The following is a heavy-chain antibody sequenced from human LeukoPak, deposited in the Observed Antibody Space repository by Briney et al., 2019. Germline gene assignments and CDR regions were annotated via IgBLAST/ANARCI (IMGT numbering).Heavy chain of an antibody. CDR2: IYYSGST. V-gene: IGHV4-59*08. Sequence: SETLSLTCTVSGGSMSSYYWTWIRQPPGKGLEWIGSIYYSGSTNYNPSLKSRVTISVDMSKNQFSLKLSSVTAADTAVYYCARPHDYGDFRVDPWGQGTLVTVSS. J-gene: IGHJ5*02. D-gene: IGHD4-17*01. CDR3: ARPHDYGDFRVDP. CDR1: GGSMSSYY.